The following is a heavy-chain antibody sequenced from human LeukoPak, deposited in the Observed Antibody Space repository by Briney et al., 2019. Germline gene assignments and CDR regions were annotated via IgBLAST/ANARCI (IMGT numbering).Heavy chain of an antibody. CDR3: ARSDSYGFDHYYYYGMDV. CDR1: DGSINSYY. J-gene: IGHJ6*02. CDR2: IYYNGNT. D-gene: IGHD5-18*01. V-gene: IGHV4-59*12. Sequence: SETLSLTCSVSDGSINSYYWNWIRRPLGKGLEWIGYIYYNGNTNYSPSLKSRVTMSVDTSKNLFSLKVSSVTAADTAVYYCARSDSYGFDHYYYYGMDVWGQGTTVTVSS.